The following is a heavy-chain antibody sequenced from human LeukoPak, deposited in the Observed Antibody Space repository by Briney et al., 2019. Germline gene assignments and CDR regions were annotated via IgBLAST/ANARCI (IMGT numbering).Heavy chain of an antibody. CDR3: ARDNWAPTRAYYYDSSGYQGSDWYFDL. V-gene: IGHV1-18*01. D-gene: IGHD3-22*01. CDR1: GYTFTSYG. Sequence: ASVKVSCKASGYTFTSYGISWVRQAPGQGLEWMGWISAYNGNTHYAQKLQGRDTMTTGTSTSTAYMGLRSLRSDDTAVYYCARDNWAPTRAYYYDSSGYQGSDWYFDLWGRGTLVTVSS. J-gene: IGHJ2*01. CDR2: ISAYNGNT.